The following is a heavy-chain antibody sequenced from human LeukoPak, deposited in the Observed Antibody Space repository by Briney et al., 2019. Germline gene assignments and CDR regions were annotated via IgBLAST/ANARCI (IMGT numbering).Heavy chain of an antibody. D-gene: IGHD6-19*01. CDR2: ISYDGSNK. CDR3: ASAVAGTSLDY. J-gene: IGHJ4*02. Sequence: GGSLRLSCAASGFTFSSYAMHWVRQAPGKGLEWVVVISYDGSNKYYADSVKSRFTISRDNSKNTLYLQMNSLRAEDTAVYYCASAVAGTSLDYWGQGTLVTVSS. V-gene: IGHV3-30*04. CDR1: GFTFSSYA.